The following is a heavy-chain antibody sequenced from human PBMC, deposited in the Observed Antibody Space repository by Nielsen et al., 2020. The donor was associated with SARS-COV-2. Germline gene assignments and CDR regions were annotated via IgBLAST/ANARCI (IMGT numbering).Heavy chain of an antibody. CDR3: ARGGYNIYDFDY. CDR2: MFYIGIA. Sequence: SETLSLTCTVSGVSVSSGSYFWSWIRQPPGKRLEWIGYMFYIGIANFNPSFQSRVNISVDTSKNQFSLNLSSVTAADTAIYYCARGGYNIYDFDYWGRGTLVTVSS. D-gene: IGHD5-24*01. J-gene: IGHJ4*02. CDR1: GVSVSSGSYF. V-gene: IGHV4-61*01.